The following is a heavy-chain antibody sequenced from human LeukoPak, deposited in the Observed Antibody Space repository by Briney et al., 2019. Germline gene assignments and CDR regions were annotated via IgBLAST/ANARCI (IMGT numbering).Heavy chain of an antibody. J-gene: IGHJ6*02. D-gene: IGHD6-6*01. CDR2: ISYDGSNK. Sequence: GRSLRLSCAASGLTFISYGMHWVRQAPGKGLEWVAVISYDGSNKYYADSVKGRFTISRDNSKNTLYLQMNSLRAEDTAVYYCAKALSKLVLGMDVWGQGTTVTVSS. V-gene: IGHV3-30*18. CDR1: GLTFISYG. CDR3: AKALSKLVLGMDV.